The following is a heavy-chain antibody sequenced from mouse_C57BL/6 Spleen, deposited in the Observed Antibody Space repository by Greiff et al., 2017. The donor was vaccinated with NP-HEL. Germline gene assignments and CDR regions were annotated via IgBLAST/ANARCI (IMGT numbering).Heavy chain of an antibody. V-gene: IGHV1-64*01. CDR2: IHPNSGST. D-gene: IGHD2-4*01. CDR1: GYTFTSYW. J-gene: IGHJ3*01. CDR3: ARSGIYYDYDVGTWFAY. Sequence: QVQLKQPGAELVKPGASVKLSCKASGYTFTSYWMHWVKQRPGQGLEWIGMIHPNSGSTNYNEKFKSKATLTVDKSSSTAYMQLSSLTSADSAVYYCARSGIYYDYDVGTWFAYWGQGTLVTVAA.